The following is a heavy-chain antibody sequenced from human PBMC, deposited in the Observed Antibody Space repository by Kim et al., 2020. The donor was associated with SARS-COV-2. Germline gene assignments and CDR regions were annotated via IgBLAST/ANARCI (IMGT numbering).Heavy chain of an antibody. CDR3: AKDYGGPYSSSGGDYYYYDMDV. Sequence: GGSLRLSCAASGFTFSSYAMSWVRQAPGKGLEWVSAISGSGGSTYYADSVKGRFTISRDNSKNTLYLQMNSLRAEDTAVYYCAKDYGGPYSSSGGDYYYYDMDVWGQGTTVTVSS. CDR1: GFTFSSYA. J-gene: IGHJ6*02. V-gene: IGHV3-23*01. D-gene: IGHD6-13*01. CDR2: ISGSGGST.